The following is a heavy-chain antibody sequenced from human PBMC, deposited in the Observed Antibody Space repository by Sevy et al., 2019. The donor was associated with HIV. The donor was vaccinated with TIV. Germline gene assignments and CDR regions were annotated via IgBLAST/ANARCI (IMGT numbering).Heavy chain of an antibody. CDR1: GFTFSKYS. CDR2: LSFGCGEI. J-gene: IGHJ4*02. CDR3: AREGCTKPHDY. Sequence: GGSLRLSCAASGFTFSKYSMSWVRQPPGKGLEWVSTLSFGCGEINYAHSVKGRFTISRDNSKSSVYLQMNNLRREDTAVYYCAREGCTKPHDYWGQGTLVTVSS. V-gene: IGHV3-23*01. D-gene: IGHD2-8*01.